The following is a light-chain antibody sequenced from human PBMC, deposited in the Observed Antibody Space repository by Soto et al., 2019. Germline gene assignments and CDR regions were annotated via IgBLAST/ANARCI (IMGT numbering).Light chain of an antibody. J-gene: IGLJ1*01. CDR3: CSFSGRNNSHV. V-gene: IGLV2-8*01. Sequence: QSVLTQPPSASGSPGQSVTISCTGTSNDVGGYDYVSWYQQHPGKAPKLIIYEVTKRPSGVPDRFSGSKSGNTASLTVSGLQAEYEADYHCCSFSGRNNSHVFGSGSKVTVL. CDR2: EVT. CDR1: SNDVGGYDY.